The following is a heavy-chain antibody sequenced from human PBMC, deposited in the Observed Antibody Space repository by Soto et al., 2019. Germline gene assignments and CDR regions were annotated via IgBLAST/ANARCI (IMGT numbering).Heavy chain of an antibody. CDR2: IGPSGGST. V-gene: IGHV3-23*01. CDR3: ARGHSSGYPPDAFDI. CDR1: GFTFSSYA. Sequence: GGSLRLSCAASGFTFSSYAVTWVRQAPGKGLEWVSTIGPSGGSTYYADSVKGRFTISRDNSKNTLYLQMNSLRAEDATVYYCARGHSSGYPPDAFDIWGQGTMVTVSS. J-gene: IGHJ3*02. D-gene: IGHD3-22*01.